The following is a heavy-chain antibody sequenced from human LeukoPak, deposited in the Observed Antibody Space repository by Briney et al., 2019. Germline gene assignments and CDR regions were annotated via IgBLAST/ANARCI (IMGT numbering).Heavy chain of an antibody. Sequence: SGGSLRLSCAASGFTVSSNYMSWVRQAPGKGLEWVSVIYSGGSTYYADSVKGRFTISRDNSKNTLYLQMNSLRAEDTAVYYCAREVRYYDSSGYYSADDYWGQGTLVTVSS. V-gene: IGHV3-66*01. J-gene: IGHJ4*02. CDR3: AREVRYYDSSGYYSADDY. CDR1: GFTVSSNY. CDR2: IYSGGST. D-gene: IGHD3-22*01.